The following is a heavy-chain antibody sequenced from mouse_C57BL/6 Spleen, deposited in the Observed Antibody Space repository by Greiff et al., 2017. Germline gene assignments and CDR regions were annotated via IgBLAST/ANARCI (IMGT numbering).Heavy chain of an antibody. J-gene: IGHJ2*01. D-gene: IGHD2-5*01. CDR1: GFNIKDDY. CDR3: TKGWSNPLDY. CDR2: IDPENGDT. V-gene: IGHV14-4*01. Sequence: EVQLQQSGAELVRPGASVKLSCTASGFNIKDDYMHWVKQRPEQGLEWIGWIDPENGDTEYASKFQGKATITADTSSNTAYLQLSSLTSEDTAVYYCTKGWSNPLDYWGQGTTLTVSS.